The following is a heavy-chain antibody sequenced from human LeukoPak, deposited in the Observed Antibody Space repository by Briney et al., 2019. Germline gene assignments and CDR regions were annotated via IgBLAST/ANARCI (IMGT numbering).Heavy chain of an antibody. V-gene: IGHV3-74*01. Sequence: GGSLRLSCVASGFTFGTYWMHWVRQAPGKGLVWVSRINSDASMTNYADSVKGRFTISGDNAKKTLYLQMNSLRVEDTALYYCVRDQDGGFDYWGQGTVVDVSS. CDR2: INSDASMT. CDR3: VRDQDGGFDY. J-gene: IGHJ4*02. CDR1: GFTFGTYW.